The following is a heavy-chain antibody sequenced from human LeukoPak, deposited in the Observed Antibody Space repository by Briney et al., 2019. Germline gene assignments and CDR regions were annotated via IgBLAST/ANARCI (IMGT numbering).Heavy chain of an antibody. CDR3: ARGFGPYYYDSTGYYNFDY. Sequence: ASVKVSCKASGGTFSSYAISWVRQAPGQGLEWMGGIIPIFGTANYAQKFQGRVTMTRDTSTSTVYMELSSLRSEDTALYYCARGFGPYYYDSTGYYNFDYWGQGTLVTVSS. CDR1: GGTFSSYA. V-gene: IGHV1-69*05. J-gene: IGHJ4*02. CDR2: IIPIFGTA. D-gene: IGHD3-22*01.